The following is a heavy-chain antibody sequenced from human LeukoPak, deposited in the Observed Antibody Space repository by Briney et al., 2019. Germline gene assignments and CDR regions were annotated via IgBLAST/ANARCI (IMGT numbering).Heavy chain of an antibody. CDR3: SIGSSYDY. J-gene: IGHJ4*02. Sequence: QPGGSLRLSCAASGFTFSNYAMHWVRQAPGKGLEWVAVLSYDGSDKYYADSVKGRFTISRDNSKNTLYLQMNSLRAEDTAVYYCSIGSSYDYWGQGTLVTVSS. CDR2: LSYDGSDK. V-gene: IGHV3-30-3*01. CDR1: GFTFSNYA. D-gene: IGHD6-13*01.